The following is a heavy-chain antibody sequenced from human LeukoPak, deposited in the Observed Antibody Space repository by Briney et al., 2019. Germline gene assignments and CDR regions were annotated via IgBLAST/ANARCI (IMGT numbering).Heavy chain of an antibody. CDR1: GFTFSSYW. CDR2: INSDGSSP. D-gene: IGHD3-10*01. CDR3: ARGKVYYGSGSYGY. J-gene: IGHJ4*02. V-gene: IGHV3-74*01. Sequence: PGGSLRLSCAASGFTFSSYWMHWVRQAPGKGLVWVSRINSDGSSPSYADSVKGRFTISRDNAKNTLYLQMNSLRVEDTAVYYCARGKVYYGSGSYGYWGQGTLVTVSS.